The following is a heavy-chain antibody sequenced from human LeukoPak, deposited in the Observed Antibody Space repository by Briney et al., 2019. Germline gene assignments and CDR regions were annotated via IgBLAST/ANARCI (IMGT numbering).Heavy chain of an antibody. CDR2: INPNSGGT. V-gene: IGHV1-2*02. D-gene: IGHD4-17*01. Sequence: ASVKVSCKASGYTFSGHYMHWVRQAPGQGLEWMGWINPNSGGTNYAQKFQGRVTMTRDTSISTAYMELSRLRSDDTAVYYCARLGAVTTYYFDYWGQGTLVTVSS. J-gene: IGHJ4*02. CDR3: ARLGAVTTYYFDY. CDR1: GYTFSGHY.